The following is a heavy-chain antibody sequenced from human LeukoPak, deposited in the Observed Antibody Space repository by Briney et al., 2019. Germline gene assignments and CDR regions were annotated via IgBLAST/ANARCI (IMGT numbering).Heavy chain of an antibody. J-gene: IGHJ5*02. D-gene: IGHD1-7*01. CDR1: GGSISSGSYY. CDR2: IYTSGST. CDR3: ARDGLTGTTGDWFDP. V-gene: IGHV4-61*02. Sequence: SETLSLTCTVSGGSISSGSYYWSWIRQPAGKGLEWNGRIYTSGSTNYNPSLKSRVTISVDTSKNQFSLKLSSVTAADTAVYYCARDGLTGTTGDWFDPWGQGTLVTVSS.